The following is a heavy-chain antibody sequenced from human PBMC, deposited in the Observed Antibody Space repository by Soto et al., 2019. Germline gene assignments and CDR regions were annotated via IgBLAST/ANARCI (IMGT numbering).Heavy chain of an antibody. CDR2: IYYSGST. Sequence: QVQLQESGPGLVKPSQTLSLTCTVSGGSISSGGYYWSWIRQHPGKGLEWIGYIYYSGSTYYNPSLKSRVTISVDKSKNQFSLKLSAVTAADTAVYYGASLVQYGYYYGMDVWGQGTTVTVSS. D-gene: IGHD4-4*01. V-gene: IGHV4-31*03. J-gene: IGHJ6*02. CDR1: GGSISSGGYY. CDR3: ASLVQYGYYYGMDV.